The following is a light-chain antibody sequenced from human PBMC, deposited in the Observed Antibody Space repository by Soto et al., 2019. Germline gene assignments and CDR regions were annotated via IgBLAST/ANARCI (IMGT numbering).Light chain of an antibody. V-gene: IGKV1-9*01. CDR2: TAS. J-gene: IGKJ4*01. Sequence: DIQLTQSPSFLSASVGDRVTITSCASQGINNYLAWFRQKPGKAPNLLIYTASTLHSGVPSRFSGSGSGTEVTLTVRSLEPEDFATYYWQQFKSYPLTFGGGTKVEIK. CDR1: QGINNY. CDR3: QQFKSYPLT.